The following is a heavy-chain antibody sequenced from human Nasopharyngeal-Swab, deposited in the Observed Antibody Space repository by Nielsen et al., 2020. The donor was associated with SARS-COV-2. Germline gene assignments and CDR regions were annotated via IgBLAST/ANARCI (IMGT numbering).Heavy chain of an antibody. J-gene: IGHJ6*02. CDR3: ARTFYDFWSGYRYGMDV. CDR1: GYTFTSYD. CDR2: MNPNSGNT. Sequence: ASVQVSCKASGYTFTSYDINWVRQATGQGLEWMGWMNPNSGNTGYAQKFQGRVTMTRNTSISTAYMELSSLRSEDTAVYYCARTFYDFWSGYRYGMDVWGQGTTVTVSS. V-gene: IGHV1-8*01. D-gene: IGHD3-3*01.